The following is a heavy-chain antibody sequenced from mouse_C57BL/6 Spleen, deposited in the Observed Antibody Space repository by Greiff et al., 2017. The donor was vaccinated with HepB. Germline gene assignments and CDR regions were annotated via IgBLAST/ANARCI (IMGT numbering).Heavy chain of an antibody. CDR3: ARDRYYGSSYPWYFDV. CDR2: INPSNGGT. J-gene: IGHJ1*03. D-gene: IGHD1-1*01. CDR1: GYTFTSYW. V-gene: IGHV1-53*01. Sequence: VQLQQSGTELVKPGASVKLSCKASGYTFTSYWMHWVKQRPGQGLEWIGNINPSNGGTNYNEKFKSKATLTVDKSSSTAYMQLSSLTSEDSAVYYCARDRYYGSSYPWYFDVWGTGTTVTVSS.